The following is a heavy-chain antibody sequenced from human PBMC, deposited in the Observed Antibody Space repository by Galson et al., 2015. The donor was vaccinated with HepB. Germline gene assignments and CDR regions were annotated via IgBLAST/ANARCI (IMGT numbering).Heavy chain of an antibody. CDR3: TRGDTTMAFDL. Sequence: SLRLSCAASQFTFVDYSFNWVCQAPGKGLGWVGFIRSKAFGERLDYAASVKGRFVISRDDSKSIAYLHMSSLKTEDTAVYYCTRGDTTMAFDLWGQGTLVTVSS. CDR1: QFTFVDYS. J-gene: IGHJ5*02. D-gene: IGHD5-18*01. V-gene: IGHV3-49*04. CDR2: IRSKAFGERL.